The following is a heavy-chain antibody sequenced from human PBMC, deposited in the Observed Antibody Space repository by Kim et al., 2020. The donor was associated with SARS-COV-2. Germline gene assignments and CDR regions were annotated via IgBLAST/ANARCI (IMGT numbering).Heavy chain of an antibody. CDR3: AKDDYGDYVGSTAFDY. V-gene: IGHV3-23*01. Sequence: SVKGRFTISRDNSKNTLYLQMNSLRAEDTAVYYCAKDDYGDYVGSTAFDYWGQGTLVTVSS. D-gene: IGHD4-17*01. J-gene: IGHJ4*02.